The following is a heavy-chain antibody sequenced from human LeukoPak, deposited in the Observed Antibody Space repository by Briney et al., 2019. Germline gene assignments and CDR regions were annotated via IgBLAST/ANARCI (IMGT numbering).Heavy chain of an antibody. V-gene: IGHV3-64*01. J-gene: IGHJ4*02. CDR1: GFTFSSYA. Sequence: GGSLRLSCAASGFTFSSYAMHWVRQAPGKGLEYVSAISSNGGSTYYANSVKGRFTISRDNSKNTLYLQMGSLRAEDTAVYYCAKVASRGPYYFDYWGQGTLVTVSS. CDR2: ISSNGGST. CDR3: AKVASRGPYYFDY.